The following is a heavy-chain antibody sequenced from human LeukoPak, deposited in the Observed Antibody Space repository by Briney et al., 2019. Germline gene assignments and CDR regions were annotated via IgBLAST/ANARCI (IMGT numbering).Heavy chain of an antibody. D-gene: IGHD4-23*01. J-gene: IGHJ4*02. CDR2: IHYSGST. CDR3: TRHHDYGDKIDY. CDR1: GGSVTSASRY. Sequence: SETLSLTCTVSGGSVTSASRYWAWLRQPPGKGLEWIGSIHYSGSTYYSPSLKSRLTISGDTSKSQFSLKLTFVTAADTAVYYCTRHHDYGDKIDYWGQGTLVTVSS. V-gene: IGHV4-39*01.